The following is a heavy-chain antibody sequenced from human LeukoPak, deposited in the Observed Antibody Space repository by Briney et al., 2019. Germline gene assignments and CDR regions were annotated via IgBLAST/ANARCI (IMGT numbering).Heavy chain of an antibody. Sequence: PSETLSLTCTVSGDSISSGDYYWSWIRQPPGKGLEWIGYIYYSGSTYYNPSLKSRVTISLDTSKNQFSLKLSSVTAADTAVYYCARAGSGTYLRVGYWGQGTLVTVSS. CDR3: ARAGSGTYLRVGY. D-gene: IGHD3-10*01. J-gene: IGHJ4*02. V-gene: IGHV4-30-4*01. CDR1: GDSISSGDYY. CDR2: IYYSGST.